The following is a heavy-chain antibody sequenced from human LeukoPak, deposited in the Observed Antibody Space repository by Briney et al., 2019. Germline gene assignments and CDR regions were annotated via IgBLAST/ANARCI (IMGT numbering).Heavy chain of an antibody. J-gene: IGHJ4*02. CDR3: ARLLSYYYDTSNSYFDY. CDR2: IKQDGSEK. V-gene: IGHV3-7*01. Sequence: GGSLRLSCASSGFIFRTYWMTWVRQAPGKGLEWVANIKQDGSEKNYVDSVEGRFTISRDNAKNSLYLQMNSLRADDTAVYYCARLLSYYYDTSNSYFDYWGQGTLVTVSS. D-gene: IGHD3-22*01. CDR1: GFIFRTYW.